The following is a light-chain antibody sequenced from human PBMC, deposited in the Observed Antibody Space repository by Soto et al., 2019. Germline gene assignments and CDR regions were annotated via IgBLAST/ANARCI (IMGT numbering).Light chain of an antibody. CDR1: QSVLYSSDNKNY. CDR2: WAS. J-gene: IGKJ1*01. Sequence: DIVMTQSPDSLAVSLGERATINCKSSQSVLYSSDNKNYLAWYQQKPGQPPQLLIYWASTRESGVPDRFSGSGSGIDFTLTISSLQTEDVAVYYCQQYYRTPQTFGQGTKVEIK. V-gene: IGKV4-1*01. CDR3: QQYYRTPQT.